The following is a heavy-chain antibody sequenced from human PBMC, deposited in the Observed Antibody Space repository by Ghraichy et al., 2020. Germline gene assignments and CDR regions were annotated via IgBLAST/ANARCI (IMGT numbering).Heavy chain of an antibody. CDR1: GFTFSNYW. CDR2: IKQDGSAR. CDR3: ARDLFYFDHGGYYASDF. J-gene: IGHJ4*02. Sequence: GGSLRLSCVVSGFTFSNYWMTWVRQSPGKGLEWVGNIKQDGSARYYVDSVEGRFTISRDNAKNSLYLQMNSLRAEDTAVYYCARDLFYFDHGGYYASDFWVQGTLVTVSS. D-gene: IGHD3-22*01. V-gene: IGHV3-7*01.